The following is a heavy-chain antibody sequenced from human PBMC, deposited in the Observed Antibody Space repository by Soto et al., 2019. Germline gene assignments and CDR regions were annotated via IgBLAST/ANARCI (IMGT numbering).Heavy chain of an antibody. Sequence: EVQLLESGGGFIHPGGSLRLSCAASGFSFSSFAMNWVRQAPGKGLEWVSIISGSADSTFYADSVKGRFTISRDNSKSTLYLQINSLRADDTAVYYCAKKRGAMIYAISVYGMDVWGQGTTVTVSS. CDR2: ISGSADST. J-gene: IGHJ6*02. CDR3: AKKRGAMIYAISVYGMDV. CDR1: GFSFSSFA. V-gene: IGHV3-23*01. D-gene: IGHD2-8*01.